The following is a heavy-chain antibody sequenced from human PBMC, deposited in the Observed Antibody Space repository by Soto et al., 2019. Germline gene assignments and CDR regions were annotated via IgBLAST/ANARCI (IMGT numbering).Heavy chain of an antibody. D-gene: IGHD1-26*01. CDR2: IYYSGTT. V-gene: IGHV4-59*08. J-gene: IGHJ6*02. CDR1: GGSISDYY. Sequence: PSETLSLTCTVSGGSISDYYWSWIRQPPGKGLEWIGYIYYSGTTNYSPSLKSRVTISVDTSKNQFSLELSSVTAADSAIYYCARQSGGYYYGMDVWGQGTTVTVSS. CDR3: ARQSGGYYYGMDV.